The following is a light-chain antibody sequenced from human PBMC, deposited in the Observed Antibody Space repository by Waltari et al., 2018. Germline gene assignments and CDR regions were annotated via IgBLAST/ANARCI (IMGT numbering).Light chain of an antibody. CDR1: QSVSRY. J-gene: IGKJ1*01. CDR2: DAS. V-gene: IGKV3-20*01. CDR3: QKYGSLPAT. Sequence: PGERATLSCRASQSVSRYLAWYQQKPGQAPRLLIYDASTRATGIPDRFSGSGSGTDFSLTISRLEPEDFAVYYCQKYGSLPATFGQGTKVEIK.